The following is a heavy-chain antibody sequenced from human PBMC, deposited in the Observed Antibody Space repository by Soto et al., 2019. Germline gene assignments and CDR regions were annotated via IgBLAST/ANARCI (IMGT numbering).Heavy chain of an antibody. J-gene: IGHJ6*02. Sequence: GESLKISCKGSGYSFTSYWICWVRQMPGKGLEWMGIIYPGDSDTRYSPSFQAQGTISADKSISTAYLQWSSLKDSDTAMYYCARQILYSSSSPYYYGMDVWGQGTTVTVSS. V-gene: IGHV5-51*01. CDR1: GYSFTSYW. CDR2: IYPGDSDT. CDR3: ARQILYSSSSPYYYGMDV. D-gene: IGHD6-6*01.